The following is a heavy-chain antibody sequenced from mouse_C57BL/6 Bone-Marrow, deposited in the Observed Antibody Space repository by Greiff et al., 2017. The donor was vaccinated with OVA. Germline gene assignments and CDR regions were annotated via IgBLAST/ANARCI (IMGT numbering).Heavy chain of an antibody. CDR1: GFTFSSYG. CDR3: ARRHAWFAY. V-gene: IGHV5-6*02. J-gene: IGHJ3*01. CDR2: ISSGGSYT. Sequence: EVKLMESGGDLVKPGGSLKLSCAASGFTFSSYGMSWVRQTPDKRLEWVATISSGGSYTYYHDSVKGGFTISRDNAKNTLYLQMSSLKSEDTAMYYCARRHAWFAYWGQGTLVTVSA.